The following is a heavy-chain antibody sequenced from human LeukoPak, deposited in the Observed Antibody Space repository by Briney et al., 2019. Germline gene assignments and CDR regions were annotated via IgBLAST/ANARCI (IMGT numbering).Heavy chain of an antibody. CDR3: ARDSKPLFGVVIEDYYYYYMDV. J-gene: IGHJ6*03. D-gene: IGHD3-3*01. CDR1: GYTFSSYG. V-gene: IGHV1-18*01. Sequence: GASVKVSCKASGYTFSSYGISWVRQAPGQGLEWMGWISAYNGNTNYAQKLQGRVTMTTDTSTSTAYMELRSLRSDDTAVYYCARDSKPLFGVVIEDYYYYYMDVWGKGTTVTVSS. CDR2: ISAYNGNT.